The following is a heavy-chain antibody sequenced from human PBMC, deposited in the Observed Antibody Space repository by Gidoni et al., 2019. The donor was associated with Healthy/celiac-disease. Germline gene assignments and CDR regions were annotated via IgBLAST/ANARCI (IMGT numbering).Heavy chain of an antibody. CDR1: GFAFSAYY. CDR3: ARDVEGFGELVWGVGYYYMDV. J-gene: IGHJ6*03. D-gene: IGHD3-10*01. V-gene: IGHV3-11*01. Sequence: QVQLVESGGGLVKPGGSLRLSCAASGFAFSAYYMSWIRQAPGKGLEWVSYISSSGSTIYYADSVKGRFTISRDNAKNSLYLQMNSLRAEDTAVYYCARDVEGFGELVWGVGYYYMDVWGKGTTVTVSS. CDR2: ISSSGSTI.